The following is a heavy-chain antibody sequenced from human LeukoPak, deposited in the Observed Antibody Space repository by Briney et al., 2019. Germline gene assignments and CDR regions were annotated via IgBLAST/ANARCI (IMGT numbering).Heavy chain of an antibody. V-gene: IGHV4-34*01. D-gene: IGHD1-7*01. Sequence: SETLSLTCAVYGGSFSNYYWSWIRQPPGKGLEWIVEINDSGRTNYNPSLMSRVTVSVDTSKNQFSLRLTSVTATDTAVYYCARRWNYGRNYYIDVWGKGATVSVSS. CDR3: ARRWNYGRNYYIDV. CDR2: INDSGRT. CDR1: GGSFSNYY. J-gene: IGHJ6*03.